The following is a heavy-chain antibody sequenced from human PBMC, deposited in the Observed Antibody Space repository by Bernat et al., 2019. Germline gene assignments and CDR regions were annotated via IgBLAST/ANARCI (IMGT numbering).Heavy chain of an antibody. J-gene: IGHJ6*02. Sequence: EVQLVESGGGLVQPGRSLRLSCTASGFTFGDYAMSWVRQAPGKGLEWVGFIRSKAYGGTTEYAASVKGRFTISRDDSKSIAYLQMNSLKTEDTAVYYCTRGYGDLYYYYYGMDVWGQGTTVTVSS. D-gene: IGHD4-17*01. CDR3: TRGYGDLYYYYYGMDV. CDR1: GFTFGDYA. CDR2: IRSKAYGGTT. V-gene: IGHV3-49*04.